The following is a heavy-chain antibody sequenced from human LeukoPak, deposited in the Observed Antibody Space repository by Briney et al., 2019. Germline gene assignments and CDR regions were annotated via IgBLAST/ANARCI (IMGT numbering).Heavy chain of an antibody. V-gene: IGHV1-2*02. CDR1: GYTFTGLF. D-gene: IGHD2-15*01. CDR2: INPNSGDT. CDR3: ATFGRGGG. Sequence: GASVTVSCKASGYTFTGLFMHWVRQAPGQGLEWMGWINPNSGDTNYARNFRGRVTLTRDTSTSTAYMELSSLRSDDTAVFYCATFGRGGGWGQGSLVTVSS. J-gene: IGHJ4*02.